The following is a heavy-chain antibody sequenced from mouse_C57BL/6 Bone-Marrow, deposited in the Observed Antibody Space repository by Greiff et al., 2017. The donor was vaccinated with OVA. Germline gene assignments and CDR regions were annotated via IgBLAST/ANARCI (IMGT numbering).Heavy chain of an antibody. D-gene: IGHD2-3*01. V-gene: IGHV5-9-1*02. CDR3: TRAGYYKCLFAY. J-gene: IGHJ3*01. CDR2: ISSGGDYI. Sequence: EVKLMESGEGLVKPGGSLKLSCAASGFTFSSYAMSWVRQTPEKRLEWVAYISSGGDYIYYADTVKGRFTISRDNARNTLYLQMSSLKSEDTAMYYCTRAGYYKCLFAYWGQGTLVTVSA. CDR1: GFTFSSYA.